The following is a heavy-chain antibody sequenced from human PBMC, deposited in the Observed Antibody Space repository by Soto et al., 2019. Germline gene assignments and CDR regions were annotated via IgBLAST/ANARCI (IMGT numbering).Heavy chain of an antibody. CDR1: GYTFTSYA. CDR2: INAGNGNT. CDR3: ARALPRGDSYYYGMDV. Sequence: GASVKVSCKASGYTFTSYAMHWVRQAPGQRLEWMGWINAGNGNTKYSQKFQGRVTITRDTSASTAYMELSSLRSEDTAVYYCARALPRGDSYYYGMDVWGQGTTVTVSS. V-gene: IGHV1-3*01. D-gene: IGHD3-10*01. J-gene: IGHJ6*02.